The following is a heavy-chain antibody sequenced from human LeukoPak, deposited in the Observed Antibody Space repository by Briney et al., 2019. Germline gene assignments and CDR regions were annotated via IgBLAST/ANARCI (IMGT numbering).Heavy chain of an antibody. J-gene: IGHJ6*03. CDR2: IIPILGIA. Sequence: SVKVSCKASGGTYSSYAINWVRQSPGRGREWMGRIIPILGIANYAQKCQGRVTITADKSTSTAYMELSNLRSEDTAVYYCASLRREWLPNGRYYYMDVWGKGTTVTVSS. D-gene: IGHD3-3*01. CDR3: ASLRREWLPNGRYYYMDV. V-gene: IGHV1-69*04. CDR1: GGTYSSYA.